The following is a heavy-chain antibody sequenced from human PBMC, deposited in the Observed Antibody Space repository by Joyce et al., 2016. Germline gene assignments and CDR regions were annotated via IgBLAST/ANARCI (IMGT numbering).Heavy chain of an antibody. CDR3: ATLRRPGWYFDL. J-gene: IGHJ2*01. CDR1: GGSFSGYY. V-gene: IGHV4-34*01. CDR2: VNFGGNT. Sequence: QVRLQQWGAGLLKPSETLSLTCVVYGGSFSGYYWSWIRQPPGKALEWIGEVNFGGNTNFNPYLKSRVTISVDPSKIHLSLKMTSVTAADMAVYYCATLRRPGWYFDLWGRGTLVTVSS.